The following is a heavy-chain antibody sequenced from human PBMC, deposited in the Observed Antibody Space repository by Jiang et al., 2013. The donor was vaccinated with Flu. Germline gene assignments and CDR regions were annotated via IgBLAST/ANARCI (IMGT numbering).Heavy chain of an antibody. CDR1: GYTFTGYY. J-gene: IGHJ4*02. CDR3: ARDLISAAGSFDY. Sequence: GAEVKKPGASVKVSCEASGYTFTGYYMHWVRQAPGQGLEWMGWINPNSGGTNYAQNFQGRVTMTRDTSISTAYMELSRLRSDDTAVYYCARDLISAAGSFDYWGQGTLVTVSS. V-gene: IGHV1-2*02. CDR2: INPNSGGT. D-gene: IGHD6-13*01.